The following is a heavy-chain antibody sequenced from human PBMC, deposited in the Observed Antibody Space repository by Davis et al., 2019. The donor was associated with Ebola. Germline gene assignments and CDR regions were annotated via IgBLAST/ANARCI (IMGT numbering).Heavy chain of an antibody. D-gene: IGHD3-22*01. V-gene: IGHV3-33*08. CDR2: IWYDGSNK. J-gene: IGHJ4*02. Sequence: PGGSLRLSCTASGFAFSNYNMNWVRQAPGKGLEWVALIWYDGSNKYYADSVKGRFTISRDNSKNTLYLQMNSLRAEDTAVYYCARIHDGSAEDYWGQGTLVTVSS. CDR3: ARIHDGSAEDY. CDR1: GFAFSNYN.